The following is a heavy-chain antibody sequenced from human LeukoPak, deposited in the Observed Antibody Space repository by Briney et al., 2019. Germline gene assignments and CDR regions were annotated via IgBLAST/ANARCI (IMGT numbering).Heavy chain of an antibody. Sequence: GRSLRLSCAASGFTFSSYGMHWVRQAPGKGLEWVAVISYDGSNKYYADSVKGRFTISSDDSKNTLYLQMNSLRAEDTAVYYCAKGPEGRYFDWLLGMDYWGQGTLVTVSS. CDR3: AKGPEGRYFDWLLGMDY. D-gene: IGHD3-9*01. J-gene: IGHJ4*02. CDR1: GFTFSSYG. V-gene: IGHV3-30*18. CDR2: ISYDGSNK.